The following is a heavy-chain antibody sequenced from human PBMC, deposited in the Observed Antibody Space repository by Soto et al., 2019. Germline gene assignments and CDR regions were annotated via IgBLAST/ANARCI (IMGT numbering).Heavy chain of an antibody. Sequence: PGGSLRLSCAASGFTFSSYSMNWVRQAPGKGLEWVAVIWYDGSNKYYADSVKGRFTISRDNSKNTLYLQMNSLRAEDTAVYYCAREDAFDIWGQGTMVTVSS. V-gene: IGHV3-33*08. CDR2: IWYDGSNK. J-gene: IGHJ3*02. CDR3: AREDAFDI. CDR1: GFTFSSYS.